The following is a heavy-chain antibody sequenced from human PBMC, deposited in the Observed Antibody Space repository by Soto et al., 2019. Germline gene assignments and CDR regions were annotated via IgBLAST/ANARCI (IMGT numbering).Heavy chain of an antibody. D-gene: IGHD3-22*01. Sequence: EVQLLESGGGLVQPGGSLRLSCAASGFTFSSYAMSWVRQAPGKGLEWVSAISGSGGSTYYADSVKGRFTISRDNSKNTLYLQMNSLRVEDTAVYYCAKDPMYYYDSSRNFDYWGQGTLVTVSS. CDR2: ISGSGGST. CDR3: AKDPMYYYDSSRNFDY. J-gene: IGHJ4*02. CDR1: GFTFSSYA. V-gene: IGHV3-23*01.